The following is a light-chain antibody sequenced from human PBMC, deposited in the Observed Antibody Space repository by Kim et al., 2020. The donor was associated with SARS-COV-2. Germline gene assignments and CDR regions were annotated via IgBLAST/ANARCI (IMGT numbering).Light chain of an antibody. Sequence: VMTQSPLSLPVTPGEPASISCRSSQSLLHRNGFNYLGWYVQKPGQSPQVLIYLGSNRASGVPERFSGSGSGTDFTLKISRVEAEDVGIYYCMQPLQTPYTFGQGTKLEI. CDR2: LGS. CDR1: QSLLHRNGFNY. V-gene: IGKV2-28*01. CDR3: MQPLQTPYT. J-gene: IGKJ2*01.